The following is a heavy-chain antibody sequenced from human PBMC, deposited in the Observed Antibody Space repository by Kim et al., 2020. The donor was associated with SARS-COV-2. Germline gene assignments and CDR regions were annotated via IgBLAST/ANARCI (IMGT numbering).Heavy chain of an antibody. V-gene: IGHV1-69*06. CDR1: GGTFSSYA. Sequence: SVKVSCKASGGTFSSYAISWVRQAPGQGLEWMGGIIPIFGTANYAQKFQGRVTITADKSTSTAYMELSSLRSEDTAVYYCARAGEMATTPRAFDIWGQGTMVTVSS. CDR2: IIPIFGTA. D-gene: IGHD3-16*01. CDR3: ARAGEMATTPRAFDI. J-gene: IGHJ3*02.